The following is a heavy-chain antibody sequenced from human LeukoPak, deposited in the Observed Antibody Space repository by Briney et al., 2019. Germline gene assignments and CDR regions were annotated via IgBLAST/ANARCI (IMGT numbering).Heavy chain of an antibody. J-gene: IGHJ6*03. D-gene: IGHD5-18*01. V-gene: IGHV3-23*01. Sequence: GRSLRLSCAASGFTFSSHAMSWVRQAPGEGLEWVSAVSGSGDNTHYADSVKGRFTISRDNSKNTLYLHMSSLRAEDTAVYYCACTAYYYYYLDVWGKGTTVTVSS. CDR1: GFTFSSHA. CDR3: ACTAYYYYYLDV. CDR2: VSGSGDNT.